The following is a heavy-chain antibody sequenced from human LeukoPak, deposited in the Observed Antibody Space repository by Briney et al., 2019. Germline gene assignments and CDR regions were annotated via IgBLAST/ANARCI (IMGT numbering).Heavy chain of an antibody. CDR2: IYSCGST. CDR3: PRVSHHYDSSRYYYGYFDY. D-gene: IGHD3-22*01. Sequence: SETLSLTCSVCGVSTSSSYWRWMRQPAGKGREWIGRIYSCGSTDYHPSLKSRVSMSVDTSKHQLSLNVNSVTAGDSAVYYCPRVSHHYDSSRYYYGYFDYWGQGTLVTVPS. V-gene: IGHV4-4*07. CDR1: GVSTSSSY. J-gene: IGHJ4*02.